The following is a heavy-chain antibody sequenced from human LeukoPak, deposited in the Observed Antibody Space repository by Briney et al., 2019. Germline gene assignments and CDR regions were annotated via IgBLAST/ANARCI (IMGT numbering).Heavy chain of an antibody. CDR1: GFTFSSYW. CDR2: IKQDGSEK. V-gene: IGHV3-7*01. Sequence: GGSLRLSCAASGFTFSSYWMSWVRQAPGKGLEWVANIKQDGSEKYYVDSVKGRFTISRDNAKNSLYLEMNSLRADDTAVYYCTRDRGYQSFDYWGQGTLVTVSS. J-gene: IGHJ4*02. CDR3: TRDRGYQSFDY. D-gene: IGHD3-10*01.